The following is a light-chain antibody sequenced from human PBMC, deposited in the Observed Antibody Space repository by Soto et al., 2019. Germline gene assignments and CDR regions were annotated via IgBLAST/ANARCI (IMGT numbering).Light chain of an antibody. V-gene: IGLV2-8*01. CDR3: SSYVAGDILL. CDR2: DVT. Sequence: QSVLTQPPSASGSPGQSVTISCTGTSSDVGGYNFVSWYQHPPGQAPNLIIYDVTKRPSGVPDRFSGSKSGTTASLTISGLQAADEADYYCSSYVAGDILLFGGGTKLTVL. J-gene: IGLJ2*01. CDR1: SSDVGGYNF.